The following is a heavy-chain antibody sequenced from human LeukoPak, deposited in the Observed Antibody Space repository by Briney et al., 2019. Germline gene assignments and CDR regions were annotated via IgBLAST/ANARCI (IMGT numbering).Heavy chain of an antibody. CDR3: ARGVHSGDWFDP. D-gene: IGHD6-25*01. Sequence: ASVKVSCKASGYTLTGYYMHWVRQAPGQGLEWMGWINPNSGGTNYAQKFQGWVTMTRDTSISTAYMELSRLRPDDTAVYYCARGVHSGDWFDPWGQGTLVTVSS. J-gene: IGHJ5*02. CDR1: GYTLTGYY. CDR2: INPNSGGT. V-gene: IGHV1-2*04.